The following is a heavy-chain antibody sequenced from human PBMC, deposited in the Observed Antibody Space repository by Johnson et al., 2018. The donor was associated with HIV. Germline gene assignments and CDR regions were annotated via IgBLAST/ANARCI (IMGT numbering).Heavy chain of an antibody. Sequence: VQLVESGGGLGQPGGSLRLSCAASGFAFRTYWMVLVRQVPGKRPVWVSGLSWIGGNLGYADSVVGRFTISRDNARNSLYLQMNSLRPEDTALYYCARVEPIRRAIDAFDIWGQGTMVTVSS. CDR2: LSWIGGNL. J-gene: IGHJ3*02. CDR1: GFAFRTYW. CDR3: ARVEPIRRAIDAFDI. V-gene: IGHV3-20*04.